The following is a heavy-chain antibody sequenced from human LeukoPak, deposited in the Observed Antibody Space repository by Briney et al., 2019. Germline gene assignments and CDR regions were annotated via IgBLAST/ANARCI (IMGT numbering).Heavy chain of an antibody. V-gene: IGHV3-48*04. D-gene: IGHD2-21*02. CDR2: ISSSSRTI. Sequence: GGSLRLSCAASGFTFSSYNMNWVRQAPGKGLEWVSYISSSSRTIYYEDSVKGRFTISRDNAKNTLYLQMNSLRAEDTAVYYCARDLVVTATVYYYYYMDVWGKGTTVTVSS. J-gene: IGHJ6*03. CDR3: ARDLVVTATVYYYYYMDV. CDR1: GFTFSSYN.